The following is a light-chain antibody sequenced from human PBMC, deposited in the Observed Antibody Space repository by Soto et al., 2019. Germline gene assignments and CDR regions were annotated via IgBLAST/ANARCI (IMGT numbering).Light chain of an antibody. V-gene: IGLV2-14*01. CDR3: VSYTTSASYV. CDR1: SSDVGNYIF. J-gene: IGLJ1*01. Sequence: QSVLTQPPSASGSPGQSITISCTGTSSDVGNYIFVSWYRQHPGKAPKLMIYDINNRPSGVSNRFSGSKSGNTAFLTISGLQAEDEADYYCVSYTTSASYVFGTGTKVTVL. CDR2: DIN.